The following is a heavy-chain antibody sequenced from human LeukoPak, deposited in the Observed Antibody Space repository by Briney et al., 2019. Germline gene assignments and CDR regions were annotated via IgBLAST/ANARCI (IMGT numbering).Heavy chain of an antibody. V-gene: IGHV3-7*04. CDR1: GLTFSSYW. D-gene: IGHD2/OR15-2a*01. CDR2: IKQDGSEK. CDR3: AGRGFYFDI. J-gene: IGHJ3*02. Sequence: GGSLRLFCAASGLTFSSYWMSWVRQAPGKGLEWVANIKQDGSEKYDVDSVKGRFTISRDNAKNSLYLQMNSLRAEDTAVYYCAGRGFYFDIWGQGTMVTVSS.